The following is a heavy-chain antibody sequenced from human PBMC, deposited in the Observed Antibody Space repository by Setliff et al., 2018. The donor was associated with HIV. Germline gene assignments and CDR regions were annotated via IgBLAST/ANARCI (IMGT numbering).Heavy chain of an antibody. D-gene: IGHD4-17*01. J-gene: IGHJ3*01. CDR3: ARVQMAYAAFDV. Sequence: PSETLSLTCTVSGGSISSGSYYWSWIRQPAGKGLEWIGRIYTSGRIDYNPSLKSRVTISVDTSKNQFSLKLSSVTAADTAVYYCARVQMAYAAFDVWGQGTRVTVSS. CDR2: IYTSGRI. V-gene: IGHV4-61*02. CDR1: GGSISSGSYY.